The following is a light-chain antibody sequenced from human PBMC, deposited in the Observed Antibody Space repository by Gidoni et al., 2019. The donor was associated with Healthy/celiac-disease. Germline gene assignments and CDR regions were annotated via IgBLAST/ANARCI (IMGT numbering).Light chain of an antibody. J-gene: IGKJ4*01. V-gene: IGKV3-11*01. CDR1: KSVSSY. Sequence: TRAPATLSLSPGERATLTCRDRKSVSSYLVWYQQKPGQAPRLLIYDAANRATGSPARFSGSGAGTDVTLTISSLEPEDFAVYYCQQRSNWPPFTFGGGTKVEIK. CDR2: DAA. CDR3: QQRSNWPPFT.